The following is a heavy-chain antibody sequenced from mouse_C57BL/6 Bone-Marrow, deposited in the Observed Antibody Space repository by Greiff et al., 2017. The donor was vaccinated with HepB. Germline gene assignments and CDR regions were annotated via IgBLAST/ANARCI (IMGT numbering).Heavy chain of an antibody. CDR1: GYTFTSYW. Sequence: QVQLQQPGAELVKPGTSVKLSCKASGYTFTSYWMQWVKQRPGQGLEWIGEIDPSDSYTNYNQKFKGKATLTVDTSYSTAYMQRSSLTSEDSAVYYCATSDFDYWGQGTTLTVSS. CDR2: IDPSDSYT. J-gene: IGHJ2*01. V-gene: IGHV1-50*01. CDR3: ATSDFDY.